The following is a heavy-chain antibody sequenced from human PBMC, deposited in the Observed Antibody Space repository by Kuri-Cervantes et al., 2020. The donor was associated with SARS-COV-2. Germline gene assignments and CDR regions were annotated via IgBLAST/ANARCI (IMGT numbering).Heavy chain of an antibody. J-gene: IGHJ3*02. D-gene: IGHD1-7*01. CDR2: IIPIFGTA. CDR3: ARDNNWNYFVPVGAFDI. CDR1: GGTFSSYA. V-gene: IGHV1-69*13. Sequence: SVKVSCKASGGTFSSYAISWVRQAPGQGLEWMGGIIPIFGTANYAQKFQGRVTITADESTSTACMELSSLRSEDTAVYYCARDNNWNYFVPVGAFDIWGQGTMVTVSS.